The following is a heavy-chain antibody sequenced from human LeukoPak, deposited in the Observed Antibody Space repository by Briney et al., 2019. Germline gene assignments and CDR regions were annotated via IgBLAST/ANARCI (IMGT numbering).Heavy chain of an antibody. Sequence: GGSLRLSCAASGFTFSSYVMSWVRQAPGKGLEWVSAISGSGGSTYYADSVKGRFTVSRDNSKNTLYLQMNSLRTEDTAVYYCAKAEGYDILTGLDYWGQGTLVTVSS. CDR1: GFTFSSYV. J-gene: IGHJ4*02. D-gene: IGHD3-9*01. CDR3: AKAEGYDILTGLDY. CDR2: ISGSGGST. V-gene: IGHV3-23*01.